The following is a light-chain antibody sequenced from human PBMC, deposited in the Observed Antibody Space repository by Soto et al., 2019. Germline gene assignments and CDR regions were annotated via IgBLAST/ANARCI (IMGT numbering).Light chain of an antibody. CDR2: EVS. J-gene: IGLJ1*01. CDR1: STDIGSYNH. V-gene: IGLV2-14*01. Sequence: QSALTQPASVSGSPGQSITISCTGTSTDIGSYNHVSWYQQHPGKAPKLMIYEVSNRPSGVSNRFSGSKSGNTASLTISGLQAEDEADYYCCSYTTTITDVFGTGTKVTVL. CDR3: CSYTTTITDV.